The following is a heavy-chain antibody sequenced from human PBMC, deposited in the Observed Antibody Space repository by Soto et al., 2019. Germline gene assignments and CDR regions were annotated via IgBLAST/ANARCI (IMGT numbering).Heavy chain of an antibody. V-gene: IGHV3-23*01. CDR1: GFSFSSYA. CDR3: ARWSFLDY. Sequence: EVQLLESGGGLVRPGGSLRLSCTASGFSFSSYALSWVRQAPGKGLEWVSTISGSDGNTYYADSVKVRFSISRDTSKTTLYLEMTSLRVEDAAVYYCARWSFLDYWGQGTRVTV. D-gene: IGHD1-26*01. J-gene: IGHJ4*02. CDR2: ISGSDGNT.